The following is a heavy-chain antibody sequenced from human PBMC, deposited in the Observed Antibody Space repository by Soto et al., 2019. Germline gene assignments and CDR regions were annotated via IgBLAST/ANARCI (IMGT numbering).Heavy chain of an antibody. V-gene: IGHV4-4*07. CDR3: ARDMRVFGGMDV. Sequence: PSETLCLTCTVSVGSITIYYWGWIRQPAGKGLEWIGRTYITGDSNYSPSLKSRVTMSLDTSKNQFSLKLSSATAADTAVYYCARDMRVFGGMDVWGRGTTVTVSS. CDR1: VGSITIYY. CDR2: TYITGDS. J-gene: IGHJ6*01. D-gene: IGHD3-3*01.